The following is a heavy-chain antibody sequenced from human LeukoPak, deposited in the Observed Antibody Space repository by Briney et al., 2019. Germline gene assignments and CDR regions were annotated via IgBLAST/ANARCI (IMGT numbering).Heavy chain of an antibody. Sequence: GRSLRPSCAASGFTFSSYAMHWVRQAPGKGLEWVAVISYDGSNKYYADSVKGRFTISRDNSKNTLYLQMNSLRAEDTAVYYCARGGLVIDLFDYWGQGTLVTVSS. V-gene: IGHV3-30-3*01. CDR3: ARGGLVIDLFDY. CDR2: ISYDGSNK. J-gene: IGHJ4*02. D-gene: IGHD3-9*01. CDR1: GFTFSSYA.